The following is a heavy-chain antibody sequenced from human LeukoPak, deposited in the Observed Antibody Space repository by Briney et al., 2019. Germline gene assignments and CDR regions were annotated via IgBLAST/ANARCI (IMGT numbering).Heavy chain of an antibody. Sequence: PGGSLRLSCAASGFTFSSYGMHWVRQAPGKGLEWVAVISYEGSNKYYADSVKGRFTISRDNSKNTLYLQMNSLRVEDTAVYYRARDTSGSSSWVRFDYWGQGTLVTVSS. CDR1: GFTFSSYG. CDR2: ISYEGSNK. V-gene: IGHV3-30*03. D-gene: IGHD1-1*01. J-gene: IGHJ4*02. CDR3: ARDTSGSSSWVRFDY.